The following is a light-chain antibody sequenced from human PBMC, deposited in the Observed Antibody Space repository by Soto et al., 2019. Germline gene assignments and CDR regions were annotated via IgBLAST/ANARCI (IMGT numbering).Light chain of an antibody. CDR2: DAS. V-gene: IGKV3D-20*01. J-gene: IGKJ1*01. Sequence: LKQSPDTLSLKQGERATLSCSTDWAQQKPGLAPRLLIYDASNRATGIPDRFSGSGSGTDFTLTISRLEPEDSAVYYCQQYGSSRTFGQGTIVDI. CDR3: QQYGSSRT.